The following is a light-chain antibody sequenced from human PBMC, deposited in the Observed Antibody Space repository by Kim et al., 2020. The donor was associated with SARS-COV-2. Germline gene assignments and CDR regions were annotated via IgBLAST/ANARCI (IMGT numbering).Light chain of an antibody. Sequence: LSPGETATPSCRASQSIRSALLAWYQQRPGQAPRLLMSGASIRATGIPDRFSGSGSGTDFTLTISRLETDDFAVYYCQQYGTTPLTFGGGTKVEI. V-gene: IGKV3-20*01. CDR1: QSIRSAL. CDR3: QQYGTTPLT. CDR2: GAS. J-gene: IGKJ4*01.